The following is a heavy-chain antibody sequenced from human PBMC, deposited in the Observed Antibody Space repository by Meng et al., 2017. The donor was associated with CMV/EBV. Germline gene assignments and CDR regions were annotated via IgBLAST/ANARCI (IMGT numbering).Heavy chain of an antibody. D-gene: IGHD4-17*01. Sequence: GESLKISCAASGFTFSSYEMNWVRQAPGKGLEWVSSISSSSSYIYYADSVKGRFTISRDNAKNSLYLQMNSLRAEDTAVYYCARDSRSYYGDYYYYGMDVWGQGTTVTVSS. CDR3: ARDSRSYYGDYYYYGMDV. CDR1: GFTFSSYE. J-gene: IGHJ6*02. CDR2: ISSSSSYI. V-gene: IGHV3-21*01.